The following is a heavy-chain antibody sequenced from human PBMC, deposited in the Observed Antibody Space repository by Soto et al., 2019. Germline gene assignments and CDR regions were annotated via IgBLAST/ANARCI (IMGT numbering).Heavy chain of an antibody. CDR3: ARDWFAQITMVRGVKYYYYYGMDV. CDR2: TYYRSKWYN. CDR1: GDSVSSNSAA. Sequence: PSQTLSLTCAISGDSVSSNSAAWNWIRQSPSRGHEWLGRTYYRSKWYNDYAVSVKSRITTNPDTSKNQFSLQLNSVTPEDTAVYYCARDWFAQITMVRGVKYYYYYGMDVWGQGTTVTVSS. J-gene: IGHJ6*02. D-gene: IGHD3-10*01. V-gene: IGHV6-1*01.